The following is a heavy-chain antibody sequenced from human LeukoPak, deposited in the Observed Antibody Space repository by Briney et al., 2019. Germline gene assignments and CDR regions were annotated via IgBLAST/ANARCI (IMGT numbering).Heavy chain of an antibody. CDR2: ISSRSSYI. J-gene: IGHJ6*02. V-gene: IGHV3-21*01. CDR1: GFTFSSYS. Sequence: GGSLRLSCAASGFTFSSYSMTWVRQAPGKGLEWVSSISSRSSYIYYADSVKGRFTISRDNAKNSLYLQMNSLRAEDTAVYYCARDSQYYDFWSGYSGYGMDVWGQGTTVTISS. CDR3: ARDSQYYDFWSGYSGYGMDV. D-gene: IGHD3-3*01.